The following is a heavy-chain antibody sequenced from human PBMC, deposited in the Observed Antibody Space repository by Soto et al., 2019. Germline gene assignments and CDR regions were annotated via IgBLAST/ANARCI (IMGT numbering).Heavy chain of an antibody. J-gene: IGHJ4*02. D-gene: IGHD2-2*01. CDR2: IKFDGSVK. CDR1: GFRFSDYW. V-gene: IGHV3-7*03. Sequence: GGSLRPSSVASGFRFSDYWMSWVRQAPGKGPEWVANIKFDGSVKQYVDSVRGRFSISRDNFRNSLFLQMNSLRAGDTAIYYCVKDGGYCSSATCYSPRNHYFDSWGQGTLVTVSS. CDR3: VKDGGYCSSATCYSPRNHYFDS.